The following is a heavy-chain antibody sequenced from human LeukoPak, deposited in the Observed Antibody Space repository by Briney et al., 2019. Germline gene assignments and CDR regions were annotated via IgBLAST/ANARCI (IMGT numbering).Heavy chain of an antibody. J-gene: IGHJ4*02. V-gene: IGHV4-38-2*02. CDR3: ASQSSMVRVGDY. CDR1: GYSISSGYY. Sequence: SETLSLTCTVSGYSISSGYYWGWIRQPPGKGLEWIGSIYHSGSTYYNPSLKSRVTISVDTSKNQFSLKLSSVTAADTAVYYCASQSSMVRVGDYWGQGTLVTVSS. CDR2: IYHSGST. D-gene: IGHD3-10*01.